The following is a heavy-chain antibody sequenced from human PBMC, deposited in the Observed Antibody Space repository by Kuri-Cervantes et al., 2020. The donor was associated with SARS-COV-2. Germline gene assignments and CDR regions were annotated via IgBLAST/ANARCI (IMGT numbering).Heavy chain of an antibody. CDR3: ATSFRYGDWVSYLRGGQYYFDY. CDR2: IVPLFGLA. D-gene: IGHD4-17*01. V-gene: IGHV1-69*10. CDR1: GGSFSSFP. J-gene: IGHJ4*02. Sequence: SVKVSCKASGGSFSSFPISWVRQAPGQGLEWMGGIVPLFGLATYAQKFQGKVTITADKSTSTAFMELSSLRSEDTAVYYCATSFRYGDWVSYLRGGQYYFDYWGQGTLVTVSS.